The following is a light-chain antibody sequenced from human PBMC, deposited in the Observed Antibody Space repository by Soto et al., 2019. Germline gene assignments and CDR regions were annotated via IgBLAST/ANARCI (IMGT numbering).Light chain of an antibody. CDR1: QGISSY. CDR2: DAS. V-gene: IGKV1-9*01. CDR3: QQLDTYPLT. J-gene: IGKJ4*01. Sequence: DIQLTQSPSFLSASVGDRVTITCRASQGISSYLAWYQQKPGKAPNLLIYDASTLQSGVPSRFSGSGSGTDFTLTISSLQPEDSATYRCQQLDTYPLTFGGGTKVEIK.